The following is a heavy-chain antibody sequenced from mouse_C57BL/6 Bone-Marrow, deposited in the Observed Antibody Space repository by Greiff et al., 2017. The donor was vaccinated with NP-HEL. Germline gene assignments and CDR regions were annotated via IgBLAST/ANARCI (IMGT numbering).Heavy chain of an antibody. J-gene: IGHJ1*03. V-gene: IGHV1-64*01. CDR3: AREIYYDYILWYFDV. CDR2: IHPNSGST. CDR1: GYTFTSYW. D-gene: IGHD2-4*01. Sequence: QVHVKQPGAELVKPGASVKLSCKASGYTFTSYWMHWVKQRPGQGLEWIGMIHPNSGSTNYNEKFKSKATLTVDKSSSTAYMQLSSLTSEDSAVYYCAREIYYDYILWYFDVWGTGTTVTVSS.